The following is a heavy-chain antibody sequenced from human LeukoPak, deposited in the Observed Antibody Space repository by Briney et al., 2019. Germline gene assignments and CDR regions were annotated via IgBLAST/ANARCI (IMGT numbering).Heavy chain of an antibody. CDR3: ARTSGVRVQLWTELDY. Sequence: GGSLRLSCTASGFTFSTYNMNWVRQAPGKGLEWVTVMSYDGNNKYYADSVKGRFTVSRDNSKNTLYLQMNSLRVEDMAVYYCARTSGVRVQLWTELDYWGQGTLVTVSS. CDR1: GFTFSTYN. D-gene: IGHD3-16*01. V-gene: IGHV3-30-3*01. CDR2: MSYDGNNK. J-gene: IGHJ4*02.